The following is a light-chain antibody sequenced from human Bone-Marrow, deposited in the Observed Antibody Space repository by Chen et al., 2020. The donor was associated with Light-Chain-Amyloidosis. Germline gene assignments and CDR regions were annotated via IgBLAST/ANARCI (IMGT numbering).Light chain of an antibody. CDR3: SSYTRSSTWL. J-gene: IGLJ3*02. Sequence: QSALTQPASVSGSPGQSITISCTGTSSDVGGYNYVSWYQQHPGTAPKLVIFEVSYRPSGISNRFSGSKSGNTASLTISGLQAEDEADYYCSSYTRSSTWLFGGGTRVTVL. V-gene: IGLV2-14*01. CDR1: SSDVGGYNY. CDR2: EVS.